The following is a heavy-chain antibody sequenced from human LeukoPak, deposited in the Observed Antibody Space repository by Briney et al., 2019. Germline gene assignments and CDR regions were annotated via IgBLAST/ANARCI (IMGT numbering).Heavy chain of an antibody. CDR3: ASVRGIAATTDY. CDR2: ISSSSSYI. Sequence: GGSLRLSCAASGFTFSSYSMNWVRQAPGKGLEWVSSISSSSSYIYYADSVKGRFTISRDNAKNSLYLQMNSLRAEDTAVYYCASVRGIAATTDYWGQGTLVTVSS. CDR1: GFTFSSYS. J-gene: IGHJ4*02. D-gene: IGHD6-13*01. V-gene: IGHV3-21*01.